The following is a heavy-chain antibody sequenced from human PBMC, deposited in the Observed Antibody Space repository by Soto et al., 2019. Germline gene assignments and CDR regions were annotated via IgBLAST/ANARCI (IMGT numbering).Heavy chain of an antibody. CDR3: ARDLDYGATSEAFDV. V-gene: IGHV5-51*01. CDR2: IYPGDSDT. J-gene: IGHJ3*01. CDR1: GYSFSTYW. Sequence: GESLKISCKASGYSFSTYWIGWVRQMPGKGLEWMGIIYPGDSDTKYSPSLQGQVTISADTSISTAYLQWTSLKASDTAMYYCARDLDYGATSEAFDVWGQGTMLTISS. D-gene: IGHD4-17*01.